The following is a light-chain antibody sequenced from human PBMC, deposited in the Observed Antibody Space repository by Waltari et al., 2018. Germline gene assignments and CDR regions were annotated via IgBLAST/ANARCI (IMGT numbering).Light chain of an antibody. J-gene: IGLJ3*02. CDR1: SSDVGFYNY. CDR2: DVF. Sequence: QSALTQPASVSGSPGQSITISCTGTSSDVGFYNYVSWYQHHPGKAPKLIMYDVFERPSGVSNLFSGSKSGNTASLTISGLLAEDEADYSCNSYTGSSSWVFGGGTKLTVL. V-gene: IGLV2-14*03. CDR3: NSYTGSSSWV.